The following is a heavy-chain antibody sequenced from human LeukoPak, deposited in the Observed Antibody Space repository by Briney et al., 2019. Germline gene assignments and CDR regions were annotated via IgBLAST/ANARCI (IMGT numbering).Heavy chain of an antibody. CDR1: GYTFTGYY. CDR3: ARGRYWTYYYDSSGYYGGNWFDP. Sequence: ASVKVSCKASGYTFTGYYMHWVRQAPGQGLEWMGWINPNSGGTNYAQKFQGRVTMTRDTSISTAYMELSRLRSDDTAVYCCARGRYWTYYYDSSGYYGGNWFDPWGQGTLVTVSS. J-gene: IGHJ5*02. V-gene: IGHV1-2*02. CDR2: INPNSGGT. D-gene: IGHD3-22*01.